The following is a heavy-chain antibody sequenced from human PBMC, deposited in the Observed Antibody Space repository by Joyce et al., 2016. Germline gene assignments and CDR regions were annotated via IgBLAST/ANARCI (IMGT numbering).Heavy chain of an antibody. CDR1: GFTFTNAW. CDR3: TTKGRMLTDLLTPY. Sequence: EVQLVESGGDLVKPGGSLTLSCAASGFTFTNAWMSWVRQAPGKGLELVAHIKSKAGGGTTDYTAPVKGRFTISRDDSKNTLYLQMNSLKTEDTAVYYCTTKGRMLTDLLTPYWGQGTLVTVSS. D-gene: IGHD2-15*01. CDR2: IKSKAGGGTT. V-gene: IGHV3-15*01. J-gene: IGHJ4*02.